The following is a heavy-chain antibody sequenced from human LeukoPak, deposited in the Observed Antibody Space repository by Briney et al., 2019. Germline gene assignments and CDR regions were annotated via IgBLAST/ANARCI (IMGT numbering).Heavy chain of an antibody. CDR3: AREQGIYYYDSSGFDY. CDR1: GGSISSYH. CDR2: IYYSGST. D-gene: IGHD3-22*01. V-gene: IGHV4-59*01. J-gene: IGHJ4*02. Sequence: SETLSLTCTVAGGSISSYHWSWIRQPPGKGLEWIGYIYYSGSTNYNPSLKSRVTIPVDTSKNQFSLKLSSVTAADTAVYYCAREQGIYYYDSSGFDYWGQGTLVTVSS.